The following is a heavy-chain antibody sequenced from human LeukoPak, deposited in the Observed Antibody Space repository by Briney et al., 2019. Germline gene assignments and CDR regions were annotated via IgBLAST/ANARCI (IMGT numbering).Heavy chain of an antibody. CDR1: GGTFSSYA. CDR3: ARRYGLNYYYYYMDV. Sequence: ASVKVSCKASGGTFSSYAISWVRQAPGQGLEWMGGIIPIFGAANYAQKFQGRVTITADESTSTAYMELSSLRSEVTAVYYCARRYGLNYYYYYMDVWGKGTTVTVSS. V-gene: IGHV1-69*13. CDR2: IIPIFGAA. J-gene: IGHJ6*03. D-gene: IGHD4-17*01.